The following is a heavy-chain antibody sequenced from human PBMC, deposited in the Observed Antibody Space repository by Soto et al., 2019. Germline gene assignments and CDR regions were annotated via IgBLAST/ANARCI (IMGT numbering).Heavy chain of an antibody. CDR1: GFTFSTYG. V-gene: IGHV3-53*01. CDR2: IYSGGST. J-gene: IGHJ6*02. Sequence: GGSLRLSCAASGFTFSTYGMSWVRQAPGKGLEWVSVIYSGGSTYYADSVKGRFTISRDNSKNTLYLQMNSLRAEDTAVYYCARTPGGYYYYYGMDVWGQGTTVTVSS. CDR3: ARTPGGYYYYYGMDV.